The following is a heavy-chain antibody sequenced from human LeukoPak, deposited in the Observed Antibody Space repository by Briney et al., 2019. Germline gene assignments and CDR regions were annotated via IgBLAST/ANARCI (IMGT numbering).Heavy chain of an antibody. J-gene: IGHJ3*02. Sequence: AGGSLRLSCAASGFTFSSYAMSWVRQAPGKGLEWVSAISGSGGSTYYADSVKGRFTIFRDNSKNTLYLQMNSLRAEDTAVYYCAKVVLRFLEWSVFDIWGQGTMVTVSS. CDR3: AKVVLRFLEWSVFDI. V-gene: IGHV3-23*01. D-gene: IGHD3-3*01. CDR2: ISGSGGST. CDR1: GFTFSSYA.